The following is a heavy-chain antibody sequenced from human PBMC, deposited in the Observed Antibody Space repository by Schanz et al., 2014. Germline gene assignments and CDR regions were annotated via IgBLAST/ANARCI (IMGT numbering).Heavy chain of an antibody. V-gene: IGHV1-69*09. CDR3: ASSGAGYSSSWDFDY. J-gene: IGHJ4*02. Sequence: QVHLVQSGAEVKKPGASVKVSCKASGYNITSNDVTWVRQATGQGLEWMGRIIPILGIANYAQKFQGRVTITADKSTFTAYMDVSSLRSEDTAVYYCASSGAGYSSSWDFDYWGQGTLVTVSS. D-gene: IGHD6-13*01. CDR1: GYNITSND. CDR2: IIPILGIA.